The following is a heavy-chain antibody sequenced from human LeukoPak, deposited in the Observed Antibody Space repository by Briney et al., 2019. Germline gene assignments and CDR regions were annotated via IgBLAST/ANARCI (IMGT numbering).Heavy chain of an antibody. Sequence: SETLSLTCTVSGGSISSYYWSWIRQPPGKGLEWIGYIYYSGSTNHNPSLKSRVTISVDTSKNQFSLKLSSVTAADTAVYYCARDPYYDILTGYLIRGAFDIWGLGTVVAVSS. J-gene: IGHJ3*02. CDR1: GGSISSYY. CDR3: ARDPYYDILTGYLIRGAFDI. D-gene: IGHD3-9*01. V-gene: IGHV4-59*01. CDR2: IYYSGST.